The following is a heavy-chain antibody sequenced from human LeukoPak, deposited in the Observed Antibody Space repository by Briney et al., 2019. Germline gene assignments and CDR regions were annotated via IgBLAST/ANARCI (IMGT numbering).Heavy chain of an antibody. J-gene: IGHJ4*02. CDR2: ICSSGST. CDR1: GGSISSNTCY. V-gene: IGHV4-39*07. D-gene: IGHD1-26*01. CDR3: VKDRGSHVTDY. Sequence: SETLSLTCTVSGGSISSNTCYWGWIRQPPGKGLEWIGTICSSGSTYYNPSLKSRLTISVDTSKNQFSLKLSSVTAADTAIYYCVKDRGSHVTDYWGQGTLVTVSS.